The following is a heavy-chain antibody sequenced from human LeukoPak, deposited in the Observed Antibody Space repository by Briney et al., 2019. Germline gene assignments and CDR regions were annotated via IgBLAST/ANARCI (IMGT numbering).Heavy chain of an antibody. CDR3: AKSRGHYYYGMDV. J-gene: IGHJ6*02. Sequence: PGGSLRLSCAASGFTFSSYAMGWVRQAPGKGLEWVSAISGSGGSTYYADSVKGRFTISRDNSKNTLYLQMNSLRAEDTAVYYCAKSRGHYYYGMDVWGQGTTVTVSS. CDR2: ISGSGGST. CDR1: GFTFSSYA. V-gene: IGHV3-23*01. D-gene: IGHD3-10*01.